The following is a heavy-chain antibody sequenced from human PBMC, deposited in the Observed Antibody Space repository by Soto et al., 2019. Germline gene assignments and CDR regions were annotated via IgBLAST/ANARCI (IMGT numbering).Heavy chain of an antibody. CDR1: GFTLGNSA. Sequence: EVQLLGSGGDLVQPGGSLRLSCVASGFTLGNSAMSWVRQVPGKGLEWVSAISDSGEKTYYTDSVKGRFTISRDNSKSTIYLQMNSMRAEDTAVYFCARDVGDRDYFDYWGQGTLVTVSS. V-gene: IGHV3-23*01. CDR2: ISDSGEKT. J-gene: IGHJ4*02. D-gene: IGHD3-16*01. CDR3: ARDVGDRDYFDY.